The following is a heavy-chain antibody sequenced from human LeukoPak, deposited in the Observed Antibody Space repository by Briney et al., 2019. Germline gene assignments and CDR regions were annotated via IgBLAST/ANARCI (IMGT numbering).Heavy chain of an antibody. CDR2: ISAYNGNT. D-gene: IGHD5-18*01. V-gene: IGHV1-18*01. J-gene: IGHJ4*02. CDR3: VRDLGVDTSMIFFDY. Sequence: ASVKVSCKASGYSSTSFGISWVRQAPGQGLEWMGWISAYNGNTNSVQKFQGRVTMTTDISTSTAYMELRSLRSDDTAVFYCVRDLGVDTSMIFFDYWGQGTLVTVSS. CDR1: GYSSTSFG.